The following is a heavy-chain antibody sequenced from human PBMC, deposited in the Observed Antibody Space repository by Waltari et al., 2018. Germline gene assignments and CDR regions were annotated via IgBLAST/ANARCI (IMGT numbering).Heavy chain of an antibody. D-gene: IGHD6-13*01. CDR3: ARVGQGIAVGGIDY. V-gene: IGHV4-34*01. CDR1: GGSFSGYY. Sequence: QVRLQQWGAGLLKPSETLSLTCAVYGGSFSGYYWSWIRLPPGKGLEWFGENNHSGSTHYNPSLESRIIISVDTSKNQFSLKLTSVTAADTAVYYCARVGQGIAVGGIDYWGQGTLVTVSS. J-gene: IGHJ4*02. CDR2: NNHSGST.